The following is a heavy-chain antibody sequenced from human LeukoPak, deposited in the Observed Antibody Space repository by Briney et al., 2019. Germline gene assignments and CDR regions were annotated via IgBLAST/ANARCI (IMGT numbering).Heavy chain of an antibody. CDR1: GFTFSSYS. V-gene: IGHV3-21*01. D-gene: IGHD5-24*01. J-gene: IGHJ4*02. CDR2: ISSSSYI. Sequence: PGGSLRLSCAASGFTFSSYSMNWVRQAPREELEWVSSISSSSYIYYADSVKGRFTISRDNAKNSLYLQMNSLRAEDTAVYYCARDLIPVGWLQLRTESGFDYWGQGTLVTVSS. CDR3: ARDLIPVGWLQLRTESGFDY.